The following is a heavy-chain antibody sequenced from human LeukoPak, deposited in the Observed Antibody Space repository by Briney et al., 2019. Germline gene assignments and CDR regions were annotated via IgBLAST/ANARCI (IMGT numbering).Heavy chain of an antibody. CDR3: ASMTYHYDSSGYFTLDY. CDR1: GGSIRSYY. D-gene: IGHD3-22*01. J-gene: IGHJ4*02. CDR2: SSYTGGT. Sequence: SETLSLTCTVSGGSIRSYYWSWIRQPPGKGLEWIGYSSYTGGTSYNPSLMSRVTISLDTSKSQVSLRLSSVTAADTAVFYCASMTYHYDSSGYFTLDYWGQGTLVTVSS. V-gene: IGHV4-59*01.